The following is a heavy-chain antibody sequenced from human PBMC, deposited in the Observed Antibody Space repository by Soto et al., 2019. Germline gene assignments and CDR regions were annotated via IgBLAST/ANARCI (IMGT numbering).Heavy chain of an antibody. CDR1: GFTFSSYS. V-gene: IGHV3-21*01. CDR3: ARVAVAGMSWFDP. D-gene: IGHD6-19*01. CDR2: ISSSSSYI. Sequence: EVPLVESGGGLVKPGGSLRLSCAASGFTFSSYSMNWVRQAPGKGLEWVSSISSSSSYIYYADSVKGRFTISRDNAKNSLYLQMNSLRAEDTAVYYCARVAVAGMSWFDPWGQGTLVTVSS. J-gene: IGHJ5*02.